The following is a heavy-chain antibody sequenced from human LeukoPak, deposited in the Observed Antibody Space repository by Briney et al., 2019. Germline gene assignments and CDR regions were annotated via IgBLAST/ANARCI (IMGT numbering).Heavy chain of an antibody. CDR3: ARASSGSYYY. CDR1: GFTFSSYA. J-gene: IGHJ4*02. Sequence: GGSLRLSCAASGFTFSSYAMSWVRQAPGKGLEWVSAISGSRGSTYYADSVKGRFTISRDNAKNTLYLQMNSLRAEDTAVYYCARASSGSYYYWGQGTLVTVSS. D-gene: IGHD1-26*01. CDR2: ISGSRGST. V-gene: IGHV3-23*01.